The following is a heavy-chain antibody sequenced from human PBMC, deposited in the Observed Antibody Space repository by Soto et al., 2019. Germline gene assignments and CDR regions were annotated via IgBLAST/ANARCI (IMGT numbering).Heavy chain of an antibody. CDR1: GYTFTSYA. Sequence: QVQLVQSGAEVKKPGASVKVSCKASGYTFTSYAMHWVRQAPGQRLEWMGWINAGNGNTKYSQKFQGRVTITRDTAASTAYMELSSLRAEDTAVYYCARAPQSSYYYYGMDVWGQGTTVTVSS. CDR3: ARAPQSSYYYYGMDV. CDR2: INAGNGNT. V-gene: IGHV1-3*01. J-gene: IGHJ6*02. D-gene: IGHD6-6*01.